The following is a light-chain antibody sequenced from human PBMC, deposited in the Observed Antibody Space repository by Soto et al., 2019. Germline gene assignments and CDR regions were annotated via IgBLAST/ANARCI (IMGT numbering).Light chain of an antibody. CDR3: QQYNNWPRWT. J-gene: IGKJ1*01. Sequence: MTQSPSTLPASVGDRVTITCRASQSVSSYLAWYQQKPGQAPRLLIYGASTRATGIPARFSGSGSGTEFTLTISSLQSEDFAVYYCQQYNNWPRWTFGQGTKVDIK. CDR1: QSVSSY. V-gene: IGKV3-15*01. CDR2: GAS.